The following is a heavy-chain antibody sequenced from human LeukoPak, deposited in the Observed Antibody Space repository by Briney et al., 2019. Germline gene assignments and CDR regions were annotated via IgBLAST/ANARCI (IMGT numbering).Heavy chain of an antibody. D-gene: IGHD3-22*01. CDR1: GYTFSSFS. J-gene: IGHJ4*02. CDR2: ISVRSNYI. Sequence: GGSLRLSCVASGYTFSSFSINWVRQAPGKGLEWVSSISVRSNYIYYADSVRGRFSISRDDARNSLYLQIDSLRGDDTAVHYCVRLRRNYDSSGHYYYYDYWGQGTLVTVSS. CDR3: VRLRRNYDSSGHYYYYDY. V-gene: IGHV3-21*01.